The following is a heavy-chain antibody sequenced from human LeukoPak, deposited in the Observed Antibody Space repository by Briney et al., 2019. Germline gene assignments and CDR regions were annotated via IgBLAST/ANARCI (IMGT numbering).Heavy chain of an antibody. J-gene: IGHJ4*02. V-gene: IGHV4-34*01. CDR3: ARDYYGTSGYYYYFDY. D-gene: IGHD3-22*01. CDR2: INHSGST. Sequence: SETLSLTCAVYGGSFSGYYWSWIRQPPGKGLKWIGEINHSGSTNYNPSLKSRVTISVDTSKNQFSLKLTSVTLEDTAVYYCARDYYGTSGYYYYFDYWGQGTLVTVSS. CDR1: GGSFSGYY.